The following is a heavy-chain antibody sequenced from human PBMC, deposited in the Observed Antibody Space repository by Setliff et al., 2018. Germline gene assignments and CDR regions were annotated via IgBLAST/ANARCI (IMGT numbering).Heavy chain of an antibody. CDR2: VHASGSP. CDR1: GGSIRIGSFY. D-gene: IGHD3-9*01. CDR3: AKERYFDWFFEN. J-gene: IGHJ4*02. V-gene: IGHV4-61*02. Sequence: SETLSLPCTVSGGSIRIGSFYWSWIRQSAEKGLEWIGRVHASGSPNYNPSFKGRVTISLDTYTNQFSLNLNSVTAADTAVYYCAKERYFDWFFENWGQGTLVTVSS.